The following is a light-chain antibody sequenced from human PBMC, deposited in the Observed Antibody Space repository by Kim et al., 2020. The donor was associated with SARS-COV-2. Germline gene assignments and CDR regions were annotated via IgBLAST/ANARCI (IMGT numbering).Light chain of an antibody. J-gene: IGKJ5*01. CDR3: QQYGRSPPIT. CDR1: QSVSSSY. V-gene: IGKV3-20*01. CDR2: GAS. Sequence: EIVLTQSPGTLSLSPGERATLSCRASQSVSSSYLAWYQQKPGQAPRVLIYGASSRATGIPDRFSGSGSGTDFTLTIGRREPEDFAVYYCQQYGRSPPITFGQGTRLEIK.